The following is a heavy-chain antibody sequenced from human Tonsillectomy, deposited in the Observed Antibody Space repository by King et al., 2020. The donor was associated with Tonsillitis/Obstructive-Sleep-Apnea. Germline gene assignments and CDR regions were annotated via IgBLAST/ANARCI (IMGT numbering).Heavy chain of an antibody. CDR2: IIPIFGTA. CDR1: GGTFSSYA. D-gene: IGHD1-26*01. Sequence: QLVQSGAEVKKPGSSVKVSCKASGGTFSSYAICWVRQAPGQGLEWMGGIIPIFGTANYAQKFQGRVTITADESTSTAYMELSSLRSEVTAVYYLASMKVVGGGMPYYFDYWGQGTLVTVSS. V-gene: IGHV1-69*12. CDR3: ASMKVVGGGMPYYFDY. J-gene: IGHJ4*02.